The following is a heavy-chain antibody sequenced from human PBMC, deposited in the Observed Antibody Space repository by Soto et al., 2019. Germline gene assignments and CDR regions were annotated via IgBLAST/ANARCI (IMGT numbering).Heavy chain of an antibody. CDR2: IYHSGST. CDR1: GYSISSGYY. D-gene: IGHD3-22*01. CDR3: ARAPASITMIVVVINNWFDP. J-gene: IGHJ5*02. Sequence: SEPLSLTCAVSGYSISSGYYWGWIRQPPGKGLEWIGSIYHSGSTYYNPSLKSRVTISVDTSKNQFSLKLSSVTAADTAVYYCARAPASITMIVVVINNWFDPWGQGTLVTVSS. V-gene: IGHV4-38-2*01.